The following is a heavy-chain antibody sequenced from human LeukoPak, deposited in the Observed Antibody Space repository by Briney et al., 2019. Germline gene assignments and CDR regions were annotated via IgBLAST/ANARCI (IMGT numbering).Heavy chain of an antibody. Sequence: SQTLSLTCTVSGGSISSGSYYWSWIRQPAGKGLEWIGRIYTSGSTNYNPSLKSRVTISVDTSKNQFSLKLSSVTAADTAVYYCARGRWGYCTNGVCSYFDYWGQGTLVTVSS. D-gene: IGHD2-8*01. J-gene: IGHJ4*02. CDR2: IYTSGST. CDR3: ARGRWGYCTNGVCSYFDY. CDR1: GGSISSGSYY. V-gene: IGHV4-61*02.